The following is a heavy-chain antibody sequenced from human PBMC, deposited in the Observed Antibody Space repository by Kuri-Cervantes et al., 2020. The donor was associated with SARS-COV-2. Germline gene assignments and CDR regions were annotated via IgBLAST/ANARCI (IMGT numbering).Heavy chain of an antibody. D-gene: IGHD3-3*01. V-gene: IGHV3-23*01. J-gene: IGHJ4*02. CDR2: ISGSGGST. CDR1: GFILGSYA. Sequence: GESLKISCEASGFILGSYAMSWVRQAPGKGLEWVSAISGSGGSTYYADSVKGRFTISRDNSKNTLYLQMNSLRAEDTAVYYCAKAYYDFWSGYYRGGYYFDYWGQGTLVTVSS. CDR3: AKAYYDFWSGYYRGGYYFDY.